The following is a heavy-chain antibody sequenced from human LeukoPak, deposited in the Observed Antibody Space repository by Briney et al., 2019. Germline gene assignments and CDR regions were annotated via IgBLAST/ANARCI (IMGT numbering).Heavy chain of an antibody. J-gene: IGHJ4*02. D-gene: IGHD5-18*01. CDR3: ARSRGGYSYGYSSADY. V-gene: IGHV5-51*01. CDR1: GCSFTSYW. Sequence: GESLKISCKGSGCSFTSYWIGWVRQMPGKGLEWMGIIYPGDSDTRYSPSFQGQVTISADKSISTAYLQWSSLKASDTAMYYCARSRGGYSYGYSSADYWGQGTLVTVSS. CDR2: IYPGDSDT.